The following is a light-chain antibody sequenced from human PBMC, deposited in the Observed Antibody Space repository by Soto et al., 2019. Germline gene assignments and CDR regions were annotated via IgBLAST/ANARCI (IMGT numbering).Light chain of an antibody. CDR3: QQFNNWPTYS. CDR1: QNVDRN. V-gene: IGKV3-15*01. Sequence: EILLTQSPAILSVSPGERATLSCRASQNVDRNLAWYQQKPGQAPRLLMYGAFTRATGIPARFSGSGSGTEFTLTISSLQSEDFAVYYCQQFNNWPTYSFGQGTKLEIK. J-gene: IGKJ2*01. CDR2: GAF.